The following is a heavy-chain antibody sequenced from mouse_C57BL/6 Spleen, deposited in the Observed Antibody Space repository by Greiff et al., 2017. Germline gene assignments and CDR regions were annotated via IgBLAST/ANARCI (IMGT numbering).Heavy chain of an antibody. CDR3: ARWAQVPFDY. CDR1: GYAFSSSW. V-gene: IGHV1-82*01. D-gene: IGHD3-2*02. Sequence: VQVVESGPELVKPGASVKISCKASGYAFSSSWMNWVKQRPGKGLEWIGRIYPGDGDTNYNGKFKGKATLTADKSSSTAYMQLSSLTSEDSAVYFCARWAQVPFDYWGQGTTLTVSS. J-gene: IGHJ2*01. CDR2: IYPGDGDT.